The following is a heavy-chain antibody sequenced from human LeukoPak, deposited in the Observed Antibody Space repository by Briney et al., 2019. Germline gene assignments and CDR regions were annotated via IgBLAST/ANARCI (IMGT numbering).Heavy chain of an antibody. Sequence: EASVKVSCKASGYAFTRHYMHWVRQAPGQGLEWMGLINPSGSSTIYAQKFQGRVTMTRDTSISTAYMELSRLRSDDTAVYYCARDPSGWSDWFDPWGQGTLVTVSS. J-gene: IGHJ5*02. CDR2: INPSGSST. D-gene: IGHD6-19*01. V-gene: IGHV1-46*01. CDR3: ARDPSGWSDWFDP. CDR1: GYAFTRHY.